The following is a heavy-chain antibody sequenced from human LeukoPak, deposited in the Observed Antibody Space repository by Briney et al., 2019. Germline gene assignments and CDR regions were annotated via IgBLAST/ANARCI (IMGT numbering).Heavy chain of an antibody. V-gene: IGHV3-20*04. CDR2: INWNGGST. CDR1: GFTFDDYG. J-gene: IGHJ6*03. D-gene: IGHD4-17*01. CDR3: AKLYGDYYYYYYMDV. Sequence: PGGSLRLSCAASGFTFDDYGMSWVRQAPGKGLEWVSGINWNGGSTGYADSVKGRFTISRDNAKNSLYLQMNGLRAEDTALYYCAKLYGDYYYYYYMDVWGKGTTVTVSS.